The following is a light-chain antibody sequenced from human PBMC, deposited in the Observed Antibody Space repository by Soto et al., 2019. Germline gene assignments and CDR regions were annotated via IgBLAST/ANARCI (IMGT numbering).Light chain of an antibody. CDR2: GAS. Sequence: EIVLTQSPATLSVSPGETATLSCRSSQSVSSYLAWYQQRPGQAPRLLIYGASTRATGIPARFSGSGSGTEFTLTISSLQSEDFAVYYCQQYNNWPPITFGQGTRLEIK. CDR3: QQYNNWPPIT. V-gene: IGKV3-15*01. CDR1: QSVSSY. J-gene: IGKJ5*01.